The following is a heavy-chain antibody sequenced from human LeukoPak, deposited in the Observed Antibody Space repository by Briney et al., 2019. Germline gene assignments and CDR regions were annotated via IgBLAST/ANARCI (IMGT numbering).Heavy chain of an antibody. Sequence: PGGSLRLSCAASGFTFSSYSMNWVRQAPGKGLEWVSSISSSSSSYIYYADSVKGRFTISRDNAKNSLYLQMNSLRAEDTAVYYCARDVISERYFDWLLGAFDIWGQGTMVTVSS. CDR2: ISSSSSSYI. CDR3: ARDVISERYFDWLLGAFDI. V-gene: IGHV3-21*01. CDR1: GFTFSSYS. D-gene: IGHD3-9*01. J-gene: IGHJ3*02.